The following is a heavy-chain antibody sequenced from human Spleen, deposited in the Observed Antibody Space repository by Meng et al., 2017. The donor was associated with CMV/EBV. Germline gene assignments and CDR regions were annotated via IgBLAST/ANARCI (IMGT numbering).Heavy chain of an antibody. V-gene: IGHV3-73*01. Sequence: GESLKISCAASGFIFSGSAMHWVRQASGKGLEWVGHIRRRPNNYATTNAASVKGRFTISRDDSKNTAYLQMNSLRVEDTAVYYCAGLWIWGPGTLVTVSS. CDR1: GFIFSGSA. D-gene: IGHD1-1*01. J-gene: IGHJ4*02. CDR2: IRRRPNNYAT. CDR3: AGLWI.